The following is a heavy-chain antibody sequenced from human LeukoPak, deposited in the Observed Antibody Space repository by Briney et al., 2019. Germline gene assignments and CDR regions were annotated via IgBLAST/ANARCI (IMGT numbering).Heavy chain of an antibody. D-gene: IGHD2-15*01. CDR2: TYYRSKWYT. CDR3: ARGWFGAFDI. CDR1: GDSVSSNSAA. J-gene: IGHJ3*02. V-gene: IGHV6-1*01. Sequence: PSQTLSLTCAISGDSVSSNSAAWNWIRQSPSRGLEWQGRTYYRSKWYTDYAGSVNSRITINPDPSKKQFSLQLNSVTPEDTAVYYCARGWFGAFDIWGQGTMVTVSS.